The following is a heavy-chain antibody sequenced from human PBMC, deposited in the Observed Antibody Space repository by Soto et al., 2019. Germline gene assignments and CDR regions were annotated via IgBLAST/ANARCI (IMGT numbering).Heavy chain of an antibody. Sequence: PSETLSLTCAVSGSSISSSNWWSWVRQPPGKGLEWIGEIYHSGSTNYNPSLKSRVTISVDKSKNQFSLKLSSVTAADTAVYYCASGGAVAKSALYYYYGMDVWGQGTTVTVYS. V-gene: IGHV4-4*02. CDR3: ASGGAVAKSALYYYYGMDV. J-gene: IGHJ6*02. CDR2: IYHSGST. CDR1: GSSISSSNW. D-gene: IGHD6-19*01.